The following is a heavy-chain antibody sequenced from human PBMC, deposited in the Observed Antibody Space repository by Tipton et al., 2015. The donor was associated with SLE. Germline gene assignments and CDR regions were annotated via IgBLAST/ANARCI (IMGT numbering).Heavy chain of an antibody. CDR2: IYYSWST. CDR3: AGPGGQDPGGDYFDY. Sequence: TLSLTCTVSGGSISSSSYYWGLIRQPPGKGLAWIGSIYYSWSTYYNPPLKSRVTISVDTSKNQFSLKLSSVTAADTAVYYCAGPGGQDPGGDYFDYWGQGTLVTVSS. J-gene: IGHJ4*02. V-gene: IGHV4-39*01. D-gene: IGHD3-16*01. CDR1: GGSISSSSYY.